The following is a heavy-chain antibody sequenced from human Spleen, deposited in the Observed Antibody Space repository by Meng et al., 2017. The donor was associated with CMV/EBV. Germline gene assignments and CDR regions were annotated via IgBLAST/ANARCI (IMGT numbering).Heavy chain of an antibody. J-gene: IGHJ6*02. Sequence: ETLSLTCAASGFTFSGFDMHWVRQAPGKGLEWVSTIHSAGDTYYSDSVKGRFTISRKNAKNSLYLQMNSLRPGDTAVYYCTRGDYYYSGMDVWGQGTTVTVSS. CDR3: TRGDYYYSGMDV. CDR2: IHSAGDT. V-gene: IGHV3-13*01. CDR1: GFTFSGFD.